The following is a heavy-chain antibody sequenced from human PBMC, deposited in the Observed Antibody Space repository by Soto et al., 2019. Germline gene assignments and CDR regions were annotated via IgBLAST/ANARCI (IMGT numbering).Heavy chain of an antibody. J-gene: IGHJ6*02. D-gene: IGHD6-13*01. Sequence: TSETLSLTCTVSGGSISTYYWSWIRQPAGKGLEWIGRIDTSGNTNYNPSLKSRVTMSVDTSKKQLSLKLTSVTAADTAVYYCARYSSNWFQTEGMDVWGQGTTVTVSS. CDR3: ARYSSNWFQTEGMDV. V-gene: IGHV4-4*07. CDR2: IDTSGNT. CDR1: GGSISTYY.